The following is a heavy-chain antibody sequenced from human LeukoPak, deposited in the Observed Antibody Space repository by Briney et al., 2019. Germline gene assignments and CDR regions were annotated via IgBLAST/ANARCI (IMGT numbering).Heavy chain of an antibody. D-gene: IGHD3-22*01. Sequence: PSETLSLTCTVSGGSINSYYWSWIRQPAGKRLEWIGRIYNSGRTNYNPSLKSRVTMSVDTSKNQFSLKLSSVTAADTAVYYCARYSYDSSGYYFDAFDIWGQGTMVTVSS. CDR1: GGSINSYY. V-gene: IGHV4-4*07. J-gene: IGHJ3*02. CDR2: IYNSGRT. CDR3: ARYSYDSSGYYFDAFDI.